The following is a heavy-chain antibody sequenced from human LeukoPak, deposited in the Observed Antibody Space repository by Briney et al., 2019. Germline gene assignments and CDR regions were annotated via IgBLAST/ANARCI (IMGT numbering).Heavy chain of an antibody. D-gene: IGHD3-3*01. CDR1: GYTFTGYY. J-gene: IGHJ4*02. CDR3: ARAFYDFWSGYYNPHFDD. CDR2: INPNSCGT. V-gene: IGHV1-2*02. Sequence: ASVTVSRKSSGYTFTGYYMHWVRQPPGQGLEWVGWINPNSCGTHHAQKFQGRVTMTRDTSISTAYMELSMLRSDDTAVYYCARAFYDFWSGYYNPHFDDWGQGTLVTVSS.